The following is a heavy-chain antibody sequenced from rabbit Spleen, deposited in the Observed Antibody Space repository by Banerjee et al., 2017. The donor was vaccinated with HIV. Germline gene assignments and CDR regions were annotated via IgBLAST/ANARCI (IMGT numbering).Heavy chain of an antibody. V-gene: IGHV1S40*01. J-gene: IGHJ4*01. Sequence: QSLEESGGDLVKPGASLTLTCTASGFDLSSSYYMCWVRQAPGKGLEWIACIWTSSTGSTYYASWAKGRFTISKASPTTVTLQMTSLTAADTATWFCARYDGDGAKNLWGPGTLVTVS. CDR1: GFDLSSSYY. CDR2: IWTSSTGST. D-gene: IGHD2-1*01. CDR3: ARYDGDGAKNL.